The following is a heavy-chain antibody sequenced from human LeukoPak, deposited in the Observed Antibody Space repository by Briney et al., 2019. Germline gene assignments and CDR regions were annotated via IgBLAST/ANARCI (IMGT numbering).Heavy chain of an antibody. V-gene: IGHV1-2*02. D-gene: IGHD6-13*01. CDR2: INPNSGGT. Sequence: ASVKVSCKASGYTFTGYYMHWVRQAPGQGLEWMGWINPNSGGTNYAQKFQGRVTMTRDTSISTAYMELSRLRSDDTAVYYCARDPHSRSSSWYYMDVWGKGTTVTVSS. CDR3: ARDPHSRSSSWYYMDV. CDR1: GYTFTGYY. J-gene: IGHJ6*03.